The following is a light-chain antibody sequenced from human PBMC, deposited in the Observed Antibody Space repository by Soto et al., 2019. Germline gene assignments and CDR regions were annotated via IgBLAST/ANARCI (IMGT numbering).Light chain of an antibody. CDR1: SDDIGTYNY. CDR3: SSYTNDHNVI. J-gene: IGLJ2*01. Sequence: QSALTQPASVSGSPGQSITLSCTGTSDDIGTYNYVSWYQQHPAKAPKLIIYEIRNRPSGVSDRFSGSKSGNTSSLTISGLQAADEGDYYCSSYTNDHNVIFGGGTQQTVL. V-gene: IGLV2-14*01. CDR2: EIR.